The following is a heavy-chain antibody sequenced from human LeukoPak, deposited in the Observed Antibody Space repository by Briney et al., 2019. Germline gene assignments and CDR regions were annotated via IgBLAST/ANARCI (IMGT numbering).Heavy chain of an antibody. CDR2: FDPEDGES. Sequence: GASAKVSCKVSGYTLTELSMHWVRQAPGKGLEWMGGFDPEDGESIYAQKFQGRVTMTEDTSTDTAYMELSSLRSEDTAVYYCATLASGSYYVDANYWGQGTLVTVSS. CDR1: GYTLTELS. CDR3: ATLASGSYYVDANY. V-gene: IGHV1-24*01. J-gene: IGHJ4*02. D-gene: IGHD1-26*01.